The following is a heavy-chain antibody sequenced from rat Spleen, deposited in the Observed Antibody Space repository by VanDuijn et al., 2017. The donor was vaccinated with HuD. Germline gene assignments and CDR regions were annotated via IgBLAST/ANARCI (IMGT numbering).Heavy chain of an antibody. J-gene: IGHJ4*01. Sequence: EVQLVESGGGLVQPGRSLKLSCAASGFTFSDYYMAWVRQAPTKGLEWVASINYDGGSTYYRDSVKGRFTISRDNAKSSLYLQMDSLRSEDTATYYCASGYGYVMDAWGQGASVTVSS. D-gene: IGHD4-3*01. V-gene: IGHV5-20*01. CDR3: ASGYGYVMDA. CDR1: GFTFSDYY. CDR2: INYDGGST.